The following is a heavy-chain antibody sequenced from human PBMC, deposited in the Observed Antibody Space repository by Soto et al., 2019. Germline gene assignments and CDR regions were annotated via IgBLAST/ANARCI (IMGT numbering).Heavy chain of an antibody. V-gene: IGHV3-66*01. J-gene: IGHJ5*02. CDR2: IYVGGGT. CDR1: GLAVSTDY. D-gene: IGHD6-6*01. CDR3: AVYAARHWFGP. Sequence: EVHLVESGGDLVQPGGSLRLSCAASGLAVSTDYMTWVRQAPGKGLEWVSLIYVGGGTYYADSVKGRFTISRDNSNSTLSLQMNSLRAEDTAVYYCAVYAARHWFGPWGQGTLVTVSS.